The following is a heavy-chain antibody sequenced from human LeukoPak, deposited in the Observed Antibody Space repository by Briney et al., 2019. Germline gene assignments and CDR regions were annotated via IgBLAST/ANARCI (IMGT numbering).Heavy chain of an antibody. V-gene: IGHV4-39*01. Sequence: SSETLSLTCTVSGGSISSSSYYWGWIRQPPGKGLEWIGSIYYSGSTYYNPSLKSRVTISVDTSKNQFSLKLSSVTAADTAVYYCARARCSGGSCYPFDYWGQGTLVTVSS. CDR1: GGSISSSSYY. J-gene: IGHJ4*02. CDR3: ARARCSGGSCYPFDY. CDR2: IYYSGST. D-gene: IGHD2-15*01.